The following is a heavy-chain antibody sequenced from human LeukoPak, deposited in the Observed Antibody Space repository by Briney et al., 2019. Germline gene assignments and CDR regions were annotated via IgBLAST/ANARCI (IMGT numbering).Heavy chain of an antibody. CDR3: ARAAPFDL. CDR2: ISPQNGNT. J-gene: IGHJ5*02. Sequence: ASVKVSCKASGYTFDKFGIAWVRQAPGQGLEWMGWISPQNGNTKYAQKVQDRVSMTIDTSTSTAYMELRSLRSDDTAVYYCARAAPFDLWGQGTLVTVSS. CDR1: GYTFDKFG. V-gene: IGHV1-18*01.